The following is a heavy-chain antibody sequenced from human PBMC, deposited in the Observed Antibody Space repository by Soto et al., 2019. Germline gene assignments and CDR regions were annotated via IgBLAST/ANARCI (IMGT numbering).Heavy chain of an antibody. J-gene: IGHJ4*02. V-gene: IGHV3-48*01. Sequence: EVQLVESGGGLVQPGGSLRLSCAASGFTFSSYSMNWVRQAPGKGLAWVSYISSSSSTIYYVDSVKGRFTISRDNAKNSLYLQMNSLRAEDTAVYYCASDGWFGEITFDYWGQGTLVTVSS. CDR3: ASDGWFGEITFDY. CDR1: GFTFSSYS. D-gene: IGHD3-10*01. CDR2: ISSSSSTI.